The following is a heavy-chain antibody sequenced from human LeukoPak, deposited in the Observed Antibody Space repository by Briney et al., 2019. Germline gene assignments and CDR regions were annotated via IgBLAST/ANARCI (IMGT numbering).Heavy chain of an antibody. CDR3: ARVYRAYDAFDI. Sequence: RRASVKVSCKASGYTFTGYYMHWVRQAPGQGLEWMGWINPNSGGTNYAQKFQGRVTMTRDTSISTAYMELSRLRSDDTAVYYCARVYRAYDAFDIWGQGTMVTVSS. V-gene: IGHV1-2*02. CDR1: GYTFTGYY. D-gene: IGHD3-16*02. CDR2: INPNSGGT. J-gene: IGHJ3*02.